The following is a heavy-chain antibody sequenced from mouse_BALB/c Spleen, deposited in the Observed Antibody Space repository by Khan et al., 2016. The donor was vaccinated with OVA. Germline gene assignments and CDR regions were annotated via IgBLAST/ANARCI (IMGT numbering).Heavy chain of an antibody. Sequence: EVQLVESGPGLVKPSQSLSLTCTVTGYSITSDYAWDWIRQFPGNKLEWMGYISYGGSTSYNPSLKSRISITRDTSKNQFFLQLNSVTTEDTATYYCARKNYYGYPMDYWGQGTSVTVSS. CDR3: ARKNYYGYPMDY. J-gene: IGHJ4*01. D-gene: IGHD1-1*01. V-gene: IGHV3-2*02. CDR2: ISYGGST. CDR1: GYSITSDYA.